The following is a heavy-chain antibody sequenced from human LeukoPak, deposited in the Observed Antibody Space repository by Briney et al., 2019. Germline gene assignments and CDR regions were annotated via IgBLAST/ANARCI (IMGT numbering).Heavy chain of an antibody. Sequence: ASVKVSCKASGYTFTSYAMHWVRQAPGQRLEWMGWINAGNGNTKYSQKFQGRVTMTRNTSINTAYMELSSLRSEDTAVYYCAREGGGGTTGTMTYDIWGQGTMVTVSS. CDR3: AREGGGGTTGTMTYDI. J-gene: IGHJ3*02. CDR1: GYTFTSYA. CDR2: INAGNGNT. V-gene: IGHV1-3*01. D-gene: IGHD1-1*01.